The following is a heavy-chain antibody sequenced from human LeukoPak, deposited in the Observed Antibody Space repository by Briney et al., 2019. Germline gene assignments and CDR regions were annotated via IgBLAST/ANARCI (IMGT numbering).Heavy chain of an antibody. CDR3: ARDLRAKY. V-gene: IGHV4-59*01. CDR2: VHHSGRT. D-gene: IGHD4/OR15-4a*01. Sequence: PAETLSLTCSVSGASIFNYYWSWIRQAPGKGLEWIGYVHHSGRTNSNPSLGSRVTMSVDTSTSQLSLNLTSVTTADTAVYFCARDLRAKYWGQGTLVFVSS. J-gene: IGHJ1*01. CDR1: GASIFNYY.